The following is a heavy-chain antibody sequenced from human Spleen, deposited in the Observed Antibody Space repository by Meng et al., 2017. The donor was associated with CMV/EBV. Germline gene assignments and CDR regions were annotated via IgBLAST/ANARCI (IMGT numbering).Heavy chain of an antibody. CDR2: IKQDGSAK. Sequence: GFPFSRYCMSWVRQAPGKGLEWVANIKQDGSAKYYVDSVKGRFTISRDNAKNSLYLQMNSLRAEDTAVYYCATRDVVVPAASGWFDPWGQGTLVTVSS. CDR1: GFPFSRYC. D-gene: IGHD2-2*01. V-gene: IGHV3-7*01. J-gene: IGHJ5*02. CDR3: ATRDVVVPAASGWFDP.